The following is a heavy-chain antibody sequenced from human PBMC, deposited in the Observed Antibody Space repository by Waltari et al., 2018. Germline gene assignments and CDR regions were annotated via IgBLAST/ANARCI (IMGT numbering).Heavy chain of an antibody. Sequence: QVQLQESGPGLVKPSETLSLTCSVSGGSIRSYYWSWIRQSPGKALEWIGYIYDSGSTKYNPSLNSRVTISVDTSKNQFSLKLSSVTAADTAVYYCAAGRGITDWGQGTLVTVSS. D-gene: IGHD1-20*01. CDR3: AAGRGITD. J-gene: IGHJ4*02. CDR1: GGSIRSYY. V-gene: IGHV4-59*12. CDR2: IYDSGST.